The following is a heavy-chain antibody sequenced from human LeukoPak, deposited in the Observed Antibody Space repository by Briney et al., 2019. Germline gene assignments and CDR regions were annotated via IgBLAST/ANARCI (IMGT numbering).Heavy chain of an antibody. CDR2: VYPGTSDS. CDR3: ARLGGYSTGWYIQY. D-gene: IGHD6-19*01. J-gene: IGHJ4*02. CDR1: GCTFTTNW. V-gene: IGHV5-51*01. Sequence: GASLQISSKGVGCTFTTNWIAWVRPRPGKGVGWRGVVYPGTSDSRYSPSFQSQVTISADNSLSAAYLQWSSLKASDSAMYYCARLGGYSTGWYIQYWGQGTLVTVSS.